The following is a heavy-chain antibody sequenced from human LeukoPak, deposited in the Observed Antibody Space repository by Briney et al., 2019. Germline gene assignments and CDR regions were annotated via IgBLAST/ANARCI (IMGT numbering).Heavy chain of an antibody. CDR2: INPNSGGT. CDR1: GYTFTGYY. D-gene: IGHD3-9*01. V-gene: IGHV1-2*02. CDR3: AREYYDILTGYHDY. J-gene: IGHJ4*02. Sequence: GASVKVSCKASGYTFTGYYMHWVRQAPGQGLECMGWINPNSGGTNYAQKFQGRVTMTRDTSISTAYMELSRLRSDDTAVYYCAREYYDILTGYHDYWGQGTLVTVSS.